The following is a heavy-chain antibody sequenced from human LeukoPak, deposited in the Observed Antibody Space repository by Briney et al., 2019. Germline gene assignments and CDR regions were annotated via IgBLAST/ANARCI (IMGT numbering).Heavy chain of an antibody. CDR2: IRSKANSYAT. J-gene: IGHJ4*02. V-gene: IGHV3-73*01. CDR1: GFTFSGSA. Sequence: TGGSLRLSCAASGFTFSGSAMHWVRQASGKGLEWVGRIRSKANSYATAYAASVKGRFTISRDDSKNTAYLQMNSLKTEDTAVYYCTRPWGSGSYADYWGQGTLVTVSS. CDR3: TRPWGSGSYADY. D-gene: IGHD3-10*01.